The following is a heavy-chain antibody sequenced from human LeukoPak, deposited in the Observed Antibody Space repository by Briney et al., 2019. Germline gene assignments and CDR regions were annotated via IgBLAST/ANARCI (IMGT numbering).Heavy chain of an antibody. D-gene: IGHD3-16*02. J-gene: IGHJ4*02. CDR3: ARDYGPENSSSSYWYDYVWGSYRYAVPFDY. CDR1: GFTFSSYS. CDR2: ISSSSSTI. V-gene: IGHV3-48*01. Sequence: GGSLRLSCAASGFTFSSYSMNWVRQAPGKGLEWVSYISSSSSTIYYADSVKGRFTISRDNAKNSLYLQMNSLRAEDTAVYYCARDYGPENSSSSYWYDYVWGSYRYAVPFDYWGQGTLVTVSS.